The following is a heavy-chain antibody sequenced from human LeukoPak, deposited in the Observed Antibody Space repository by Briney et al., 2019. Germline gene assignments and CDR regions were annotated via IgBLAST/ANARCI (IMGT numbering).Heavy chain of an antibody. J-gene: IGHJ5*02. CDR3: ARPYYYDSRIDP. Sequence: SQTLSLTCTVSGGSISSGDYYWSWIRQPPGKGLEWIAYMYYSGSAYYNPSLKSRVTMSADTSKNQLSLKLSSVTAADSAVYYCARPYYYDSRIDPWGQGILVTVSS. CDR1: GGSISSGDYY. V-gene: IGHV4-30-4*01. CDR2: MYYSGSA. D-gene: IGHD3-22*01.